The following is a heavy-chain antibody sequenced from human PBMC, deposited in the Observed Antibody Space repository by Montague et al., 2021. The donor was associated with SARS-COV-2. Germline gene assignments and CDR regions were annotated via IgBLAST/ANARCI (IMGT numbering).Heavy chain of an antibody. V-gene: IGHV4-59*01. CDR1: GDSISSYY. D-gene: IGHD2-15*01. CDR2: IYNSGTT. J-gene: IGHJ5*02. CDR3: ARGGGYCSGGSCYYWFDP. Sequence: ETLSLTCTVSGDSISSYYWNWIRQPPGKGLEWIGYIYNSGTTNYNPSVKSRVTISVDTSKNQFSLKLNSVTAADTAVYYCARGGGYCSGGSCYYWFDPWGQGTLVTVSA.